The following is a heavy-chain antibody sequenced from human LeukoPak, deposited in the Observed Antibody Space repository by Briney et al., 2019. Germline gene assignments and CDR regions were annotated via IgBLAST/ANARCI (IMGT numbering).Heavy chain of an antibody. Sequence: ASVKVSCKASGGTFSSYAISWVRQAPGQGLEWMGRIIPILGIANYAQKFQGRVTITADKSTSTAYMELSSLRSEDTAVYYCARDLGTATVYFDYWAREPWSPSPQ. CDR3: ARDLGTATVYFDY. J-gene: IGHJ4*02. CDR1: GGTFSSYA. CDR2: IIPILGIA. D-gene: IGHD5-18*01. V-gene: IGHV1-69*04.